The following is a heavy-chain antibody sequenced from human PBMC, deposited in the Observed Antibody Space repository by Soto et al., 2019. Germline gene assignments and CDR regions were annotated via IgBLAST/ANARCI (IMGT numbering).Heavy chain of an antibody. V-gene: IGHV3-30-3*01. CDR3: ARDLSNYYDSSDVDY. J-gene: IGHJ4*02. Sequence: PGGSLRLSCAASGFTFSSDAMHWVRQAPGKGLEWVAVISYDGSNKYYADSVKGRFTISRDNSKNTLYLQMNSLRAEDTAVYYCARDLSNYYDSSDVDYWGQGTLVTVSS. D-gene: IGHD3-22*01. CDR1: GFTFSSDA. CDR2: ISYDGSNK.